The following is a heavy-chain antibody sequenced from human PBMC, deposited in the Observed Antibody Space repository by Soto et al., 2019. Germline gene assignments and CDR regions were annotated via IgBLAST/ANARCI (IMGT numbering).Heavy chain of an antibody. CDR1: GGSFSGYY. Sequence: SETLSLTCAVYGGSFSGYYWTWIRQPPGTGLEWIGEINHSGSTNYNPSLKSRVTISVDTSKNQFSLKLTSVTAADTAVYYCARDVGYGLIDYWGQGTLVTVSS. CDR3: ARDVGYGLIDY. D-gene: IGHD5-18*01. CDR2: INHSGST. V-gene: IGHV4-34*01. J-gene: IGHJ4*01.